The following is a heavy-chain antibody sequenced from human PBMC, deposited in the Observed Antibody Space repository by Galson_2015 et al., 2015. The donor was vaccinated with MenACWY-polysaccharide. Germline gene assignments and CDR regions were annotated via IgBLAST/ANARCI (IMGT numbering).Heavy chain of an antibody. CDR3: ARAPTASGGHCSRTTCFGWFDT. V-gene: IGHV3-23*01. Sequence: SLRLSCAASGFIFSAYAMSWVRQVPGKGLEWVSTINGGTTSYTDSVKGRFTISRDNSKNTLYLQMTSLRAEDTAIYYCARAPTASGGHCSRTTCFGWFDTWGQGSLVTVSS. CDR2: INGGTT. J-gene: IGHJ5*02. CDR1: GFIFSAYA. D-gene: IGHD2-2*01.